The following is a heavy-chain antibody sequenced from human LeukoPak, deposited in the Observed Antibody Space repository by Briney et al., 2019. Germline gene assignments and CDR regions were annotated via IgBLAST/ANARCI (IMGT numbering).Heavy chain of an antibody. Sequence: SETLSLTCTVSGGSISTTSYYWGWIRQPPGKGLEWIGSIYYSGSTYYNPSLKSRVTISVDTSKNQFSLKLSSVTAADTAVYYCARHFPITMISWGQGTLVTVSS. CDR3: ARHFPITMIS. J-gene: IGHJ5*02. D-gene: IGHD3-22*01. V-gene: IGHV4-39*01. CDR2: IYYSGST. CDR1: GGSISTTSYY.